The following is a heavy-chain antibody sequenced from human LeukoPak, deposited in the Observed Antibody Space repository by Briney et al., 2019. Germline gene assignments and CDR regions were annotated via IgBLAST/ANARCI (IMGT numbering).Heavy chain of an antibody. CDR1: DFTLSDYY. J-gene: IGHJ4*02. CDR3: VRESGSYSGRTYFDY. V-gene: IGHV3-11*04. D-gene: IGHD1-26*01. Sequence: GGSLRLSCAASDFTLSDYYMTWIRQAPGKGLEWLSYISDSGSDMYSADSVKGRFTISRDNAKNSLYLQVNSLRTEDTAVYSCVRESGSYSGRTYFDYWGQGTLVTVSS. CDR2: ISDSGSDM.